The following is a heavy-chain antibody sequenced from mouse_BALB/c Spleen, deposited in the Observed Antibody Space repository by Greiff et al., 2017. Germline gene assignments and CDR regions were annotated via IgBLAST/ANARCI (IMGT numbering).Heavy chain of an antibody. CDR3: ARDYGNYGGPFDY. CDR1: GYSITSDYA. Sequence: EVHLVESGPGLVKPSQSLSLTCTVTGYSITSDYAWNWIRQFPGNKLDWMGYISYSGSTSYNPSPKSRISITRDTSKNQFFLQLNSVTTEDTATYYCARDYGNYGGPFDYWGQGTTLTVSS. J-gene: IGHJ2*01. D-gene: IGHD2-1*01. V-gene: IGHV3-2*02. CDR2: ISYSGST.